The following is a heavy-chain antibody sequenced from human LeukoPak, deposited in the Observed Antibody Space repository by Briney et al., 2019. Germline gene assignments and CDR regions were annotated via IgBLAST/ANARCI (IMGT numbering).Heavy chain of an antibody. V-gene: IGHV4-30-4*08. J-gene: IGHJ6*04. D-gene: IGHD3-3*01. Sequence: PSQTLSLTCTVSGASLNSGNYYWTWIRQDPGNGLEWIGYIYYSGNTIYNPSLKSRVTTSMDMSKNQFSLRLTSLTPTDTAVYYCARANIQLRFLTVVWGKGTALIVSS. CDR3: ARANIQLRFLTVV. CDR1: GASLNSGNYY. CDR2: IYYSGNT.